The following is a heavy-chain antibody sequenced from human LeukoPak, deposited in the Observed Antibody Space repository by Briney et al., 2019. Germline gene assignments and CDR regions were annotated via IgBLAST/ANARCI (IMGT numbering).Heavy chain of an antibody. CDR3: VLGEYHAPFDY. CDR1: GFTFSSYS. CDR2: ISSSSSYI. J-gene: IGHJ4*02. Sequence: GGSLRLSCATSGFTFSSYSMNWVRQAPGKGLEWVSSISSSSSYIYYGDSVKGRFTISRDNAKNSLYLQMNSLRAGDTAVYFCVLGEYHAPFDYWGRGILVTVSS. D-gene: IGHD3-16*01. V-gene: IGHV3-21*01.